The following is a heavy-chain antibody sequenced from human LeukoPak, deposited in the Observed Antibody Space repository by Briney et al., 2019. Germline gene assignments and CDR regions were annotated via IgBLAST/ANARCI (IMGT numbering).Heavy chain of an antibody. CDR3: ARAPGVGGGPVAGTNWFDP. D-gene: IGHD6-19*01. J-gene: IGHJ5*02. Sequence: PSETLSLTCTVSGGSMSSYYWSWIRQPPGKGLEWIGYIYHSGTTNYNPSLKSRVTISVDKSKKQFSLKLNSVTAADTAVYYCARAPGVGGGPVAGTNWFDPWGQGTLVIVSS. CDR1: GGSMSSYY. CDR2: IYHSGTT. V-gene: IGHV4-59*01.